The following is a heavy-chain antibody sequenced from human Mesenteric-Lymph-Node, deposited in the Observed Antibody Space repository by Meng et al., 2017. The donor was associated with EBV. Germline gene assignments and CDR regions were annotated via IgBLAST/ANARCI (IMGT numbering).Heavy chain of an antibody. V-gene: IGHV4-30-2*01. CDR2: IYHFGSP. Sequence: QLQESGSGLVKPFQTLSLTCAVSGGSVSSGGYSWSWIRQPPGKGLEWIGYIYHFGSPNYNPSLKSRVTISVDRSKNQFSLNLTSMTAADTAVYYCARRGIAEGFDFWGQGTLVTVSS. CDR3: ARRGIAEGFDF. J-gene: IGHJ4*02. CDR1: GGSVSSGGYS.